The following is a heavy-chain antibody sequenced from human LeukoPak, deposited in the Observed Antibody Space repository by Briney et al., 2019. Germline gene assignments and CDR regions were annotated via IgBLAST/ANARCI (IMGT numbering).Heavy chain of an antibody. V-gene: IGHV3-30-3*01. J-gene: IGHJ4*02. CDR1: GFTFSSYA. CDR3: ARGGRWLQFLPFDY. CDR2: ISYDGSNK. Sequence: GRSLRLSCAASGFTFSSYAMHWVSQAPGKGLEWVAVISYDGSNKYYADSVKGRFTISRDNSKNTLYLQMNSLRAEDTAVYYCARGGRWLQFLPFDYWGQGTLVTVSS. D-gene: IGHD5-24*01.